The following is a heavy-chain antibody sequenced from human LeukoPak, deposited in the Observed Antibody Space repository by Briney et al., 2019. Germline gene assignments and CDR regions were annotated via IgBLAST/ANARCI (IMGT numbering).Heavy chain of an antibody. V-gene: IGHV4-30-4*01. D-gene: IGHD1-1*01. CDR1: GGSISSGDFY. CDR3: ARAGTNWLDFDY. J-gene: IGHJ4*02. Sequence: PSQTLSLTCTVSGGSISSGDFYWSWIRQPPGKGLEWIGYIYYSGSTYTNPSLKSRVTISVDTSKNQFSLKLISVTAADTAVYYCARAGTNWLDFDYWGQGTLSPSPQ. CDR2: IYYSGST.